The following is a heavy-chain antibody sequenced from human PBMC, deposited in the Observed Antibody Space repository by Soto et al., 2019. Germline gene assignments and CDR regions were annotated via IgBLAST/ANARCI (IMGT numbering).Heavy chain of an antibody. D-gene: IGHD6-6*01. J-gene: IGHJ4*02. V-gene: IGHV3-23*01. CDR2: ISGSSGST. Sequence: EVQLFESGGGLVQPGGSLRLSCAASGFTFRSYAMSWVRQAPGKGLEWVSGISGSSGSTYYADSVKGRFTISRDNSKNTLFLQMNSLRAEDTAMYYCAKDRESSTAPRGGCDYWGQGTMVTVSS. CDR3: AKDRESSTAPRGGCDY. CDR1: GFTFRSYA.